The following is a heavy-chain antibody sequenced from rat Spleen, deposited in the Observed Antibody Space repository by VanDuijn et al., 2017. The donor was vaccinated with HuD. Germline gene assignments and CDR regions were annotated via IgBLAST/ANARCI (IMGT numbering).Heavy chain of an antibody. CDR2: ITNTGHST. J-gene: IGHJ2*01. CDR1: GFTFNNYW. CDR3: TRGRNHYYSGPFDY. D-gene: IGHD1-1*01. Sequence: EVQLVASGGGLVQPGRSLKLSCVASGFTFNNYWMTWIRQAPGKGLEWVASITNTGHSTYYPDSVKGRFTISRDNAKTTLYLQMNSLRSEDTATYYCTRGRNHYYSGPFDYWGQGVMVTVSS. V-gene: IGHV5-31*01.